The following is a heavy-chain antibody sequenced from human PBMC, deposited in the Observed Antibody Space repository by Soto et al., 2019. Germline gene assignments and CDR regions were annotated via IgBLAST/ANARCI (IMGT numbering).Heavy chain of an antibody. CDR2: IKQDASEK. CDR1: GFTFSDYW. CDR3: ARVYDSSGYYYVPPHFDY. D-gene: IGHD3-22*01. J-gene: IGHJ4*02. Sequence: GGSLRLSCAASGFTFSDYWMNWVRQAPGKGLEWVANIKQDASEKYYVDSVKGRFTISRDNAKNSLYLQMNSLRAEDTALYYCARVYDSSGYYYVPPHFDYWGQGTLVTVSS. V-gene: IGHV3-7*05.